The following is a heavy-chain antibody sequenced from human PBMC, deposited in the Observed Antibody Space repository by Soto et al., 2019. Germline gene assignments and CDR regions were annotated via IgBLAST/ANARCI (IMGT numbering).Heavy chain of an antibody. CDR2: INYSGST. Sequence: QLQLQEAGPGLVKPSETLSLTCIVSSGSMSSSLNHWGWIRQPPGKGLEWIGNINYSGSTYYNPSLQGRLTISVDTSNNHFSLTLSSVTAADTAVYYCAKLAGYCSGTSCYGHSAMDVWGQGTTVTVSS. D-gene: IGHD2-2*01. CDR1: SGSMSSSLNH. V-gene: IGHV4-39*02. CDR3: AKLAGYCSGTSCYGHSAMDV. J-gene: IGHJ6*02.